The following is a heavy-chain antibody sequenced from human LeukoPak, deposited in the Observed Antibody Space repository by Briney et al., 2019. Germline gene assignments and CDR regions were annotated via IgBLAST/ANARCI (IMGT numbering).Heavy chain of an antibody. D-gene: IGHD3-22*01. CDR1: GGTFSNYA. CDR2: IIPIFGTT. V-gene: IGHV1-69*05. J-gene: IGHJ4*02. Sequence: SVKVSCKASGGTFSNYAISWVRQAPGQGLEWMGRIIPIFGTTNYAQKFQGRVTITTDESTSTAYMELSSLRSEDTAVYYCARGGEADYYDTSGYYLYYYWGQGTLVTVSS. CDR3: ARGGEADYYDTSGYYLYYY.